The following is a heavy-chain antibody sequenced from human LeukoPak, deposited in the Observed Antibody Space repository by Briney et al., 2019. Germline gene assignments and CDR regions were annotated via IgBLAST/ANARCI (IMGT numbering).Heavy chain of an antibody. CDR3: ARGAGGFGGWPRPFDY. CDR1: GGTFSSYA. D-gene: IGHD6-19*01. CDR2: ISAYNDKT. Sequence: ASVKVSCKASGGTFSSYAINWVRQAPGQGLEWMGWISAYNDKTNYAQKFQGRVTMTTDTSTSTAYMELRSLRSDDTAVYYCARGAGGFGGWPRPFDYWGQGTLVTVSS. V-gene: IGHV1-18*01. J-gene: IGHJ4*02.